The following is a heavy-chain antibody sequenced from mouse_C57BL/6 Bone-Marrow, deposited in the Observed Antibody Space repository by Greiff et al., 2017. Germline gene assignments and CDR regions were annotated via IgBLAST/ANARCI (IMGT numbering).Heavy chain of an antibody. CDR3: ARWGSNYWFAY. CDR1: GYTFTSYW. V-gene: IGHV1-50*01. D-gene: IGHD2-5*01. Sequence: QVQLQQPGAELVKPGASVKLSCKASGYTFTSYWMQWVKQRPGQGLEWIGEIDPSDGYTNYNPKFKGKATLTVDTSSSTAYKQLSSLTSEDSAVYYCARWGSNYWFAYWGQKTLVTVSA. J-gene: IGHJ3*01. CDR2: IDPSDGYT.